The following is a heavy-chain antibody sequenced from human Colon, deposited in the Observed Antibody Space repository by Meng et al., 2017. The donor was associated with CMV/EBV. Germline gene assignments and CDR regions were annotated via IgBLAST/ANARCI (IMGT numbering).Heavy chain of an antibody. Sequence: SETLSLTCTISGDSMSNFYWGWIRQPPGKGLEWIGYIHYSGTTNYNSSLKSRVTISIDMSKNQFSLKLSSVTAADTAVYYCARDYYGMDVWGQGTTVTVSS. CDR2: IHYSGTT. J-gene: IGHJ6*02. V-gene: IGHV4-59*01. CDR3: ARDYYGMDV. CDR1: GDSMSNFY.